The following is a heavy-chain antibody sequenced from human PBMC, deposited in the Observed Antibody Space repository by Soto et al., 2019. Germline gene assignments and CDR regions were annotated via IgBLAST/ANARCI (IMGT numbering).Heavy chain of an antibody. V-gene: IGHV3-30*03. J-gene: IGHJ6*02. CDR2: ISYNGDDK. CDR1: GFIFSNFG. Sequence: PGGSLRLSCAASGFIFSNFGIHWIRQAPGKGLEWVAFISYNGDDKYSADSVKGRFTISRDNSKNTLYLEMNSLRGEDTAIYYCARDSYGMDVWGQGAKVTLSS. CDR3: ARDSYGMDV.